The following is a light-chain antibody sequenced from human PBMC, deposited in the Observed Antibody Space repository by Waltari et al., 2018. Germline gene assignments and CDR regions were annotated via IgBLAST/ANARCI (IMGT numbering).Light chain of an antibody. Sequence: QSAMTQPASVSGSPGQSITISCTGTSSDVGSSNLASWYQQHPGKAPKLMIYEVSKRPSGVSNRFSGSKSGNTASLTISGLQAEDEADYYCCSYAGSSTFVFGGGTKLTVL. V-gene: IGLV2-23*02. CDR2: EVS. CDR3: CSYAGSSTFV. J-gene: IGLJ2*01. CDR1: SSDVGSSNL.